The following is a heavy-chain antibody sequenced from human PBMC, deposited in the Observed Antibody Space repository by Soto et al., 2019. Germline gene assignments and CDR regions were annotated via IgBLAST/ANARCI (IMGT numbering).Heavy chain of an antibody. Sequence: QVQLVQSGAEVKKPGASVKVSCKASGYTFTSYDINWVRQATGQGLEYLGWMNPNSGNTGYVQKFQGRVTMTRDTSXXTAHMELSSLRSEDSAVYFCARGIKYGAYSRWFDPWGQGTLVTVSS. D-gene: IGHD4-17*01. J-gene: IGHJ5*02. CDR3: ARGIKYGAYSRWFDP. V-gene: IGHV1-8*01. CDR2: MNPNSGNT. CDR1: GYTFTSYD.